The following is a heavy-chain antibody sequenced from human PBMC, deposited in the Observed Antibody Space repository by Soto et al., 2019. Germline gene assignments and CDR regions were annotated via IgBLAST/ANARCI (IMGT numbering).Heavy chain of an antibody. D-gene: IGHD5-18*01. CDR3: ATAMDTAMVDYYYGMDV. Sequence: ASVKVSCKASGGTFSSYAISWVLQAPGEGLEWMGWINPNSGGTNYAQKFQGRVTMTRDTSISTAYMELSRLRSDDTAVYYCATAMDTAMVDYYYGMDVWGQGTTVTVS. CDR1: GGTFSSYA. CDR2: INPNSGGT. J-gene: IGHJ6*02. V-gene: IGHV1-2*02.